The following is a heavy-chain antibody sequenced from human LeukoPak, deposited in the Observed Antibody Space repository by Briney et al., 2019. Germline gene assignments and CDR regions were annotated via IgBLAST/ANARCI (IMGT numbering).Heavy chain of an antibody. Sequence: ASEKVSCKASGYTFTSYGISWVRQAPGQGLEWMGWISAYNGNTNYAQKLQGRVTMTTDTSTSTAYMELRSLRSDDTAVYYCARADTATGWFDPWGQGTLVTVSS. V-gene: IGHV1-18*01. CDR2: ISAYNGNT. CDR1: GYTFTSYG. J-gene: IGHJ5*02. CDR3: ARADTATGWFDP. D-gene: IGHD5-18*01.